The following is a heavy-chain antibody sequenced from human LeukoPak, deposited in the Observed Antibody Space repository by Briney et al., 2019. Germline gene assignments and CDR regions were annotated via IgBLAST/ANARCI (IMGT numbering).Heavy chain of an antibody. Sequence: GSLRLSCAASGFTFTSAWMSWLRQTPEKGLEWVAHMNEDGSGRFYVDSAKGRFTISRDDTQNSVYLQMNSLRVEDTAVYYCAAWFGESVPWGQGTLVTVSS. CDR3: AAWFGESVP. CDR2: MNEDGSGR. CDR1: GFTFTSAW. J-gene: IGHJ5*02. V-gene: IGHV3-7*01. D-gene: IGHD3-10*01.